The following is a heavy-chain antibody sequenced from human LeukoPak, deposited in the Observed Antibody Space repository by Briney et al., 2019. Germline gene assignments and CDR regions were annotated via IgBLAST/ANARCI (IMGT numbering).Heavy chain of an antibody. CDR3: AREGRGAYCGGDCPSTFDY. V-gene: IGHV4-31*03. CDR1: GGPISSGGYY. CDR2: IYYSGST. J-gene: IGHJ4*02. D-gene: IGHD2-21*02. Sequence: SETLSLTCTVSGGPISSGGYYWSWIRQHPGKGLEWIGYIYYSGSTYYNPSLKSRVTISVDTSKNQFSLKLSSVTAADTAVYYCAREGRGAYCGGDCPSTFDYWGQGTLVTVSS.